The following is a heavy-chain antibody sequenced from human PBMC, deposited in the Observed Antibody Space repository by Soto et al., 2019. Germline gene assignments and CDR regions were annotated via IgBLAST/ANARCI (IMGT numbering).Heavy chain of an antibody. V-gene: IGHV1-2*04. D-gene: IGHD6-19*01. J-gene: IGHJ3*02. Sequence: ASVKVSCKASGYTFPGYYMHWVRQAPGQGLEWMGWINPNSGGTNYAQKFQGWVTMTRDTSISTAYMELSRLRSDDTAVYYCARDLRPNSSGPGAFDIWGQGTMVTVSS. CDR1: GYTFPGYY. CDR2: INPNSGGT. CDR3: ARDLRPNSSGPGAFDI.